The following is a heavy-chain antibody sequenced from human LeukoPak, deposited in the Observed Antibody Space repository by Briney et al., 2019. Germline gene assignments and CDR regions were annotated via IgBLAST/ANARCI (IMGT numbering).Heavy chain of an antibody. CDR2: IYYSGST. CDR1: GGSISSGGYY. V-gene: IGHV4-31*03. J-gene: IGHJ1*01. D-gene: IGHD3-16*02. CDR3: ARDSGTRLYYDYVWGSYRSQEYFQH. Sequence: KASETLSLTCTVSGGSISSGGYYWSWIRQHPGKGLEWIGYIYYSGSTYYNPSLKSRVTISVDTSKNQFSLKLSSVTAADTAVYYCARDSGTRLYYDYVWGSYRSQEYFQHWGQGTLVTVSS.